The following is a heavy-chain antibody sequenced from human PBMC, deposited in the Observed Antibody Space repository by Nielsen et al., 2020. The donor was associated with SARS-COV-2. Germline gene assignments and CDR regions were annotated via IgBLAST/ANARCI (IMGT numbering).Heavy chain of an antibody. CDR3: AREATVTTGYLDY. Sequence: SETLSLTCSVYGGSFSGYHWSWIRQSPGKGLEWIEEINHSGSTNYNPSLKSRVTISVDTSKNQFSLKLSSVTAADTAVYYCAREATVTTGYLDYWGQGTLVTVSS. D-gene: IGHD4-17*01. CDR2: INHSGST. CDR1: GGSFSGYH. J-gene: IGHJ4*02. V-gene: IGHV4-34*01.